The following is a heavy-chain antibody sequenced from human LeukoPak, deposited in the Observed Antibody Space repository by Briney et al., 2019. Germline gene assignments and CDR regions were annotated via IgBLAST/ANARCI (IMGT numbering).Heavy chain of an antibody. J-gene: IGHJ4*02. V-gene: IGHV3-21*01. Sequence: GGSLRLSCAASGFTFSSYSMNWVRQAPGKGLEWVSSISSSSSYIYYADSVKGRFTISRDNAKNSLYLQMNSLRAVDTAVYYCARGAESGGYYFDYWGQGTLVTVSS. CDR3: ARGAESGGYYFDY. D-gene: IGHD2-15*01. CDR1: GFTFSSYS. CDR2: ISSSSSYI.